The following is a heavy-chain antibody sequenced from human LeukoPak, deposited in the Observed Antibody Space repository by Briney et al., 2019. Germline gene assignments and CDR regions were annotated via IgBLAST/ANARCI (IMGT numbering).Heavy chain of an antibody. J-gene: IGHJ4*02. CDR3: ARDGSYSSSWYFDY. Sequence: PGGSLRLSCAASGFTFSTYSMNWVRQAPGKGLEWVSSMSSGSSFIYYADSVKGRFTISRDNAKNSLYLQMNSLRAEDTAVYYCARDGSYSSSWYFDYWGQGTLVTVSS. V-gene: IGHV3-21*01. CDR2: MSSGSSFI. D-gene: IGHD6-13*01. CDR1: GFTFSTYS.